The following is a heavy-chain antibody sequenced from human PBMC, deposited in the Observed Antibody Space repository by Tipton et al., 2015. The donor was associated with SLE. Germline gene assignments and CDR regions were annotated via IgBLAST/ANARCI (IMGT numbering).Heavy chain of an antibody. D-gene: IGHD3-22*01. CDR1: GGSLSGYY. V-gene: IGHV4-34*01. Sequence: TLSLTCAVFGGSLSGYYWSWMRRLPGKGLEWIGEINHSVSANYNPSLKSRVTISVDTSKNQFSLKLTSVTAADTAMYYCARAGDSSGYYYAYWGQGTLVTVSS. CDR3: ARAGDSSGYYYAY. CDR2: INHSVSA. J-gene: IGHJ4*02.